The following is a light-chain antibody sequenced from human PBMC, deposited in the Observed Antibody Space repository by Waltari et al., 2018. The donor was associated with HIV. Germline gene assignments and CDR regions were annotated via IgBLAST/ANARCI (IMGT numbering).Light chain of an antibody. V-gene: IGLV1-44*01. CDR3: ATWDDSLNGWV. CDR2: NND. CDR1: SSNIGSNI. Sequence: QPVLTQSPSTSGTPGQRVSISCSGSSSNIGSNIVSWYQQVPGTAPKVFIYNNDDRPSGVPDRFSGSKSGTSASLAISGLQSEDEADYYCATWDDSLNGWVFGGGTKVTVL. J-gene: IGLJ3*02.